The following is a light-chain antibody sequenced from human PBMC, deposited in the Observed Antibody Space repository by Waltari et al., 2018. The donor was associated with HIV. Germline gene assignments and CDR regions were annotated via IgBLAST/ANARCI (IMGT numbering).Light chain of an antibody. J-gene: IGLJ2*01. CDR2: SNT. CDR1: SSNIGSSS. V-gene: IGLV1-44*01. Sequence: QSLLTQSPSASGTPGQRVNISCFGTSSNIGSSSVNWYQPFPGTPPKLHLFSNTELPSGFPDRFSGSKSGTSASLAISGLHSQDEADYYCSAWDVTLNGLVFGGGTRLSVL. CDR3: SAWDVTLNGLV.